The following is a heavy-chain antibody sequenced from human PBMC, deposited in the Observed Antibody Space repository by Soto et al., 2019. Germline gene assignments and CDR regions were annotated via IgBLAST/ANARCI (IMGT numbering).Heavy chain of an antibody. CDR1: GFTFGSHA. D-gene: IGHD3-3*01. J-gene: IGHJ4*02. CDR2: ISGSGGST. CDR3: AKEPYSDFWSAYYYFDY. V-gene: IGHV3-23*01. Sequence: EVQLLESGGGLVQPGGSLRLSCAASGFTFGSHAMIWVRQAPGKGLEWVSAISGSGGSTYYADSVKGRFTISRDNSIYTLYLQMNSLRAEDTALYYCAKEPYSDFWSAYYYFDYWGQGTLVTVSS.